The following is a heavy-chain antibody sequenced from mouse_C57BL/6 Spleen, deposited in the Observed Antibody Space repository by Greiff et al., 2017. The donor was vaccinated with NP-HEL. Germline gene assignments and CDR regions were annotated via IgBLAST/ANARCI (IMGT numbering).Heavy chain of an antibody. CDR2: IYPRSGNT. CDR3: PRGDYFDY. CDR1: GYTFTSYG. J-gene: IGHJ2*01. Sequence: QVQLQQSGAELARPGASVKLSCKASGYTFTSYGISWVKQRTGQGLEWIGEIYPRSGNTYYNEKFKGKATLTADKSSSTAYMELRSLTSEDSAVYFCPRGDYFDYWSQGTTLTVSS. V-gene: IGHV1-81*01.